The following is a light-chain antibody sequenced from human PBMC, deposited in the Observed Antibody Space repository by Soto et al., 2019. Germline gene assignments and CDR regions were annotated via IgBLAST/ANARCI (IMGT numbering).Light chain of an antibody. CDR3: QQYNNWPPLT. J-gene: IGKJ4*01. Sequence: EVVMTQSPATLSVSPGERATLSCRASQSVGSKLAWYQQKPGQAPRLLIFDAFTRATGIPARFSGSGSGTEFTLFISSLQSEDFAVYYCQQYNNWPPLTFGGGTRWIS. CDR1: QSVGSK. CDR2: DAF. V-gene: IGKV3-15*01.